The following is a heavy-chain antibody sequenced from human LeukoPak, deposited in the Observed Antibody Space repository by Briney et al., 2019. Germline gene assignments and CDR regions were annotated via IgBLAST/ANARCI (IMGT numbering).Heavy chain of an antibody. D-gene: IGHD3-10*02. CDR3: AELGITMIGGV. Sequence: GGSLRLSCGASGFTFSSYEMNWVRQAPGKGLEWVSYISSSGSTIYYADSVKGRFTISRDNAKNSLYLQMNSLRAEDTAVYYCAELGITMIGGVWGKGTTVTISS. V-gene: IGHV3-48*03. J-gene: IGHJ6*04. CDR2: ISSSGSTI. CDR1: GFTFSSYE.